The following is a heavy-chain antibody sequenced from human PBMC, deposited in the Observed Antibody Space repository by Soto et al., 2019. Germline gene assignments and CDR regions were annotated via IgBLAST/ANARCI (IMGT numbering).Heavy chain of an antibody. D-gene: IGHD6-13*01. CDR2: IYYSGST. CDR3: AGSSSWYEEPRYYYGMDV. J-gene: IGHJ6*02. V-gene: IGHV4-30-4*01. CDR1: GGSISSGDYY. Sequence: PSETLSLTCTVSGGSISSGDYYWSWIRQPPGKGLEWIGYIYYSGSTYYNPSLKSRVTISVDTSKNHFSLKLSSVTAADTAVYYCAGSSSWYEEPRYYYGMDVWGQGTTVTVSS.